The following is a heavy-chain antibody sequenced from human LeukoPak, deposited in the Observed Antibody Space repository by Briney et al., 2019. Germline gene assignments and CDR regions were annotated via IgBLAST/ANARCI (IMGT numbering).Heavy chain of an antibody. CDR2: INHSGST. CDR3: ARHLPLNWFDP. V-gene: IGHV4-34*01. CDR1: GGSFSGYY. J-gene: IGHJ5*02. Sequence: SETLSLTCAVYGGSFSGYYWSWIRQPPGKGLDRNAEINHSGSTNYNPSLKSRVTISVDTSKNQFSLKLSSVTAADTAVYYCARHLPLNWFDPWGQGTLVTVSS. D-gene: IGHD1-14*01.